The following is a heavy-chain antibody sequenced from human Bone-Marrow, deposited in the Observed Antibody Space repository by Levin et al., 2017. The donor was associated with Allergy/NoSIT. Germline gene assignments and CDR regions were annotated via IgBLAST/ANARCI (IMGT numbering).Heavy chain of an antibody. CDR3: ARERPYGDLDS. CDR2: ISSHRNFV. D-gene: IGHD4/OR15-4a*01. J-gene: IGHJ5*01. Sequence: PGGSLRLSCAASGFTFSDYSMNWVRQAPGKGLEWVSYISSHRNFVYYADSVKGRFTVSRDDAKSSLYLQMYSLRDGDTAVYFCARERPYGDLDSWGQGTLVTVSS. V-gene: IGHV3-48*02. CDR1: GFTFSDYS.